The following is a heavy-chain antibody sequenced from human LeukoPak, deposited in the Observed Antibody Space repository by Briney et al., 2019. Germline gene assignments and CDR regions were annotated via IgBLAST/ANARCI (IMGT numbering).Heavy chain of an antibody. CDR2: IRYNGTNK. V-gene: IGHV3-30*02. Sequence: GGSLRLSCAASGFSFSTYGMHWVRQAPGKGLEWVAFIRYNGTNKYYADSVKGRFTISRDNSKNMLYLQMNSLRVEDTAIYYCAKTFATVTSHIRGQGTMVTVSS. CDR3: AKTFATVTSHI. J-gene: IGHJ3*01. CDR1: GFSFSTYG. D-gene: IGHD4-17*01.